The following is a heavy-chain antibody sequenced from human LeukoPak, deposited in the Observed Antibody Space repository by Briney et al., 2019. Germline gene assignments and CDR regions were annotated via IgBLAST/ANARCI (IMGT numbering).Heavy chain of an antibody. CDR2: ISSSTGYI. J-gene: IGHJ3*02. V-gene: IGHV3-21*01. CDR1: GFTFSSSS. Sequence: SGGSLRLSCAASGFTFSSSSMNWVRQAPGKGLEWVSSISSSTGYIYYADSVKGRFTISRDNAKNSLYLKMNSLRAEDTAVYYCARKGYAFDIWGQGTMVTVSS. CDR3: ARKGYAFDI.